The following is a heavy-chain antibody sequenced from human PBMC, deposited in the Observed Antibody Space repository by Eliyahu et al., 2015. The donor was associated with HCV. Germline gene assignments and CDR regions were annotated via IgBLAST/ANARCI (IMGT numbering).Heavy chain of an antibody. CDR2: IYYSGIT. CDR1: GXSVXSSIYY. J-gene: IGHJ6*02. CDR3: ARLRSGYKYYYGMDV. V-gene: IGHV4-39*01. D-gene: IGHD5-12*01. Sequence: QLQLQESGPGLVKPSETLSLICTVXGXSVXSSIYYWDXIRQPPGQGLEWIGSIYYSGITYYNPSLKSRVTISVDTSNNQFSLQLTSVTAADTAVYYCARLRSGYKYYYGMDVWGQGTTVTVSS.